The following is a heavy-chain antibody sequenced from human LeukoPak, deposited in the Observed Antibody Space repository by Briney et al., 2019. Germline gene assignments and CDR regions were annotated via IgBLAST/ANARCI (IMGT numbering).Heavy chain of an antibody. CDR3: AKVFDSPNHFDF. CDR2: ISASGGST. D-gene: IGHD5/OR15-5a*01. Sequence: GGSLRLSCAASGFSFSSFAMSWVRQAPGKGLEWVSVISASGGSTYYADSVKGRFTISRDNFKNTLYLQMNSLRAEDTAVYYCAKVFDSPNHFDFWGQETLVTVSS. V-gene: IGHV3-23*01. J-gene: IGHJ4*02. CDR1: GFSFSSFA.